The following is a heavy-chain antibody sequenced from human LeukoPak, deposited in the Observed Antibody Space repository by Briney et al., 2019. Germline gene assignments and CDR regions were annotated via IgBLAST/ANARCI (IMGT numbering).Heavy chain of an antibody. D-gene: IGHD3-9*01. CDR3: AGTRYDILTNYYYYGMDV. V-gene: IGHV1-2*06. J-gene: IGHJ6*02. CDR1: GYTFTGYY. CDR2: INPNSGGT. Sequence: ASVKVSCKDSGYTFTGYYMHWVRQAPGQGLEWMGRINPNSGGTNYAQKFQGRVTMTRDTSISTAYMELSRLRSDDTAVYYCAGTRYDILTNYYYYGMDVWGQGTTVTVSS.